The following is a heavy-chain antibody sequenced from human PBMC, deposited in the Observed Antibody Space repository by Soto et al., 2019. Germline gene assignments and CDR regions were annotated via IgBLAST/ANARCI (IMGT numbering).Heavy chain of an antibody. V-gene: IGHV4-31*03. CDR3: ARAKKTFGELF. CDR1: VGSISSGGYY. D-gene: IGHD3-10*01. CDR2: IYYSGST. Sequence: QVQLQESVPGLVKPSQTLSLTCTVSVGSISSGGYYWSWILQHPGKGLEWIGYIYYSGSTYYHPSLKSRVTISVDTSKNLFSLKLRSVTAADTAVYYCARAKKTFGELFWGQGTLVTGSS. J-gene: IGHJ4*02.